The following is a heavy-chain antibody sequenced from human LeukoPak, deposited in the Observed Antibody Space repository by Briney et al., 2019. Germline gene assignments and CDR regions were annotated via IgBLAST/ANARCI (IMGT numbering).Heavy chain of an antibody. CDR3: ASLDPRDY. J-gene: IGHJ4*02. V-gene: IGHV4-39*07. Sequence: SETLSLTCTVSGGSISSSSYYWGWIRQPPGKGLEWIGEIKHSGSTNYNPSLKSRVTISEDTSKNQFSLKLSSVTAADTAVYYCASLDPRDYWGQGTLVTVSS. CDR2: IKHSGST. CDR1: GGSISSSSYY.